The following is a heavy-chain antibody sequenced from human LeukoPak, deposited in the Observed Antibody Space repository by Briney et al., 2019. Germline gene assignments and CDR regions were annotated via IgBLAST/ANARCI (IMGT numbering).Heavy chain of an antibody. D-gene: IGHD2-2*01. CDR2: IYPGDSDT. CDR3: ARRHFECSSTSCDWNLGFDP. V-gene: IGHV5-51*01. Sequence: GESLKISCKGSGYSFTSYWIGWVRQMPGKGLEWMGIIYPGDSDTRYSPSFQGQVTISADKSISTAYLQWSSLKASDTAMYYCARRHFECSSTSCDWNLGFDPWGQGTLVTVSS. CDR1: GYSFTSYW. J-gene: IGHJ5*02.